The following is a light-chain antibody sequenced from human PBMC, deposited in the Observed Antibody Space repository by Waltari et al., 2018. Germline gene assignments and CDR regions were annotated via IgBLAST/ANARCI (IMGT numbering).Light chain of an antibody. CDR2: DAS. J-gene: IGKJ4*01. Sequence: DMQMTQSPSSLSASVGDRVTITCRASQSVGDYLNWYQQKPGKAPKLLIYDASNLQSGVPSRFSGSGSGTDFTRPISTLQPEDFAADYCQQAYRTPLTFGGGTKVEIK. CDR3: QQAYRTPLT. V-gene: IGKV1-39*01. CDR1: QSVGDY.